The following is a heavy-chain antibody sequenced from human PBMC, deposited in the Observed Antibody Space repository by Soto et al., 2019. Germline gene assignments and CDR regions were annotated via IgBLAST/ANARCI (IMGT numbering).Heavy chain of an antibody. D-gene: IGHD6-13*01. Sequence: ASVKGSCKASGYTFTSDGISWVRQAPGQGLEWMGWINVYNGNTNYAQKLQGRVTMTTDTSTSTAYLDLRSLRSDDTAVYFCARDESSSMYYFAYWGHGTLVTVSS. CDR3: ARDESSSMYYFAY. J-gene: IGHJ4*01. CDR1: GYTFTSDG. CDR2: INVYNGNT. V-gene: IGHV1-18*01.